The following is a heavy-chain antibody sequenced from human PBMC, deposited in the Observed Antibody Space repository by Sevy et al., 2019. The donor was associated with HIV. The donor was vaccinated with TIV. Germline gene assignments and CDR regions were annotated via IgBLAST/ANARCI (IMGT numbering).Heavy chain of an antibody. J-gene: IGHJ4*02. V-gene: IGHV3-30*02. CDR2: ISYDGSDT. D-gene: IGHD6-13*01. CDR1: GLIFSHYG. Sequence: GGFLRLSCAASGLIFSHYGMHWVRQAPGKGLEWVAFISYDGSDTYYVDSVKGRFSISRDNSKNTVYLQINSLRTEDTALYYCAKNTAAAGTGGFDYWGQGTLVTVSS. CDR3: AKNTAAAGTGGFDY.